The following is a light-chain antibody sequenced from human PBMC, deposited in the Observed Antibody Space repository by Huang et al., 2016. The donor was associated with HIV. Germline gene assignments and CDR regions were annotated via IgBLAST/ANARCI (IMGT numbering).Light chain of an antibody. V-gene: IGKV4-1*01. CDR3: QQYYSTPLT. Sequence: DIVMTQSPDSLAVSLGERATINCKSSQSVLYSSKNKTYLAWYQQKPGQPPKLLIYWASTLESGVPDRFSGSGSGTDFTLTISSLQAEDVAVYYCQQYYSTPLTFGGGTKVEIK. CDR2: WAS. CDR1: QSVLYSSKNKTY. J-gene: IGKJ4*01.